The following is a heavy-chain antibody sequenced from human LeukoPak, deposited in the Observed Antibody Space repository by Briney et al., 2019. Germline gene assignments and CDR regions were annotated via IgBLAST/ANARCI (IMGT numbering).Heavy chain of an antibody. CDR1: GGSISSSSYY. Sequence: SETLSLTCTVSGGSISSSSYYWGWIRQPPGQGLEWIGSIYYSGSTYYNPSLKSRVTISVDTSKNQFSLKLSSVTAADTAVYYCARDRQIAYWGQGTLVTVSS. J-gene: IGHJ4*02. V-gene: IGHV4-39*07. CDR3: ARDRQIAY. CDR2: IYYSGST.